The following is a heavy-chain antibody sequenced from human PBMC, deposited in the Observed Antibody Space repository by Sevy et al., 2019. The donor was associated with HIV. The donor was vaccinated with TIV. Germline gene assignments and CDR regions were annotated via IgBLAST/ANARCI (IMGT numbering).Heavy chain of an antibody. D-gene: IGHD6-19*01. CDR2: IYTSGTT. J-gene: IGHJ4*02. V-gene: IGHV4-61*02. CDR3: AGRIAVAAFDY. Sequence: SETLSLTCTVSGGSFGSSSYYWNWIRQPAGKGLEGIGRIYTSGTTNYNPSLKSRVTMSVDTSKNQFSLKLSSVTAADTVVYYCAGRIAVAAFDYWGQGNLVTVSS. CDR1: GGSFGSSSYY.